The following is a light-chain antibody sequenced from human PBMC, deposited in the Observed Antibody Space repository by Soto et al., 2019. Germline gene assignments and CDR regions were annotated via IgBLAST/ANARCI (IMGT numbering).Light chain of an antibody. CDR2: SDT. V-gene: IGLV3-21*04. CDR3: QVWDSGSAHVV. Sequence: SYELTQPPSVSVAPGKTARISCGGNNIGSKGVHWDQQKPGQAPVLVIYSDTDLPPVIPERFSGSNSANLATLSISRVEAGDEADYYCQVWDSGSAHVVFGGGTKLTVL. CDR1: NIGSKG. J-gene: IGLJ2*01.